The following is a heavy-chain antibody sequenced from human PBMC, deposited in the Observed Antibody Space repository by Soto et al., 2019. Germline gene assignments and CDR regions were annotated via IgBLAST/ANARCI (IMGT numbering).Heavy chain of an antibody. Sequence: SETLSLTSTVSGGSISSYYWSWIRQPPGKGLEWIGYIYYSGSTNYNPSLKSRVTISVDTSKNQFSLKLSSVTAADTAVYYCARGGDGSTFDYWGQGTLVTVSS. CDR1: GGSISSYY. V-gene: IGHV4-59*08. CDR3: ARGGDGSTFDY. CDR2: IYYSGST. D-gene: IGHD3-16*01. J-gene: IGHJ4*02.